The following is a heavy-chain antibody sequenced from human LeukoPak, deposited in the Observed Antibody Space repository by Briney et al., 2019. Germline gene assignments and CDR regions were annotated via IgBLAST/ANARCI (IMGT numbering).Heavy chain of an antibody. V-gene: IGHV1-46*01. CDR1: GYTFTNYY. D-gene: IGHD5-12*01. CDR3: AGAGATIKYFDY. CDR2: INPGGDNT. Sequence: GASVKVSCKASGYTFTNYYIHWVRQAPGQGLEWMGLINPGGDNTNYAQKFQGRVTITADKSTSTAYMELSSLRSEDTAVYYCAGAGATIKYFDYWGQGTLVTVSS. J-gene: IGHJ4*02.